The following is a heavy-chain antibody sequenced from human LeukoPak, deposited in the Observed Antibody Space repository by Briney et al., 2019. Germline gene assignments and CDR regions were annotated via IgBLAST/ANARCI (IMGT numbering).Heavy chain of an antibody. CDR1: GFTFDVYA. V-gene: IGHV3-9*03. CDR2: ISWNSGSI. J-gene: IGHJ4*02. Sequence: GRSLRLSCAASGFTFDVYAMHWGRQAPGKGLEWVSGISWNSGSIDYADSVKGRFTISRDNAKNSLYLQMNSLRAEDMALYYCAKSRSFGELLDPFDYWGQGTLVTVSS. D-gene: IGHD3-10*01. CDR3: AKSRSFGELLDPFDY.